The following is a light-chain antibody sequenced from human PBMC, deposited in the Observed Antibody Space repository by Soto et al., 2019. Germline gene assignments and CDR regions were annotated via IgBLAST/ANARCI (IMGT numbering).Light chain of an antibody. Sequence: DVDMTQSPLSLPVTLGQPASISCRSSQSLVYSDGNTYLSWFQQRPGQSPRRLIYEVSNRESGVPDRFSGSGSGTEFTLKISRVEAEDVGVYYWMQGAHWPWTFGQGTKVEIK. V-gene: IGKV2-30*01. J-gene: IGKJ1*01. CDR2: EVS. CDR3: MQGAHWPWT. CDR1: QSLVYSDGNTY.